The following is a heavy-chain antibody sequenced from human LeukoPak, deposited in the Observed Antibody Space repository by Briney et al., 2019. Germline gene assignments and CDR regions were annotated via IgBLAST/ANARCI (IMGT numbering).Heavy chain of an antibody. Sequence: ASVKVSCKASGYTFTSYYMHWVRQAPGQGLEWMGIINPSGGSTSYAQKFQGRVTMTRGTSTSTVYMELSSLRSEDTAVYYCARDVAPVYPTGWFDPWGQGTLVTVSS. CDR2: INPSGGST. CDR1: GYTFTSYY. J-gene: IGHJ5*02. CDR3: ARDVAPVYPTGWFDP. D-gene: IGHD2-8*01. V-gene: IGHV1-46*01.